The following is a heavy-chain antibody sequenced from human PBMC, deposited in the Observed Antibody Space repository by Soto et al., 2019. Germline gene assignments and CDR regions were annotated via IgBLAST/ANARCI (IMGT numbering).Heavy chain of an antibody. CDR1: GFTFSQAW. D-gene: IGHD5-18*01. V-gene: IGHV3-15*01. CDR2: IKSKTDGGTT. Sequence: GSLRLSCAASGFTFSQAWMSWVRQAPGKGLEWVGRIKSKTDGGTTDYAAPVKGRFTISRDDSKNTLYLQMNSLKTEDTAVYYCTTEGPGYSNDYLDYWGQGAMVTVSS. CDR3: TTEGPGYSNDYLDY. J-gene: IGHJ4*02.